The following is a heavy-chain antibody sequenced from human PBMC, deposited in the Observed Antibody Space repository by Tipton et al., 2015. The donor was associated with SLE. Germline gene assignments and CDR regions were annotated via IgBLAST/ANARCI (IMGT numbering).Heavy chain of an antibody. CDR3: ATARRLVIVAHYDY. Sequence: QSGPEVKKPGASVKVSCKVSGYTLTDLSMHWVRQAPGKGLEWMGGFDPEDDEMIYAQKFQGRVTMTEDTSTDTAYMELSSLTSEDTALYFCATARRLVIVAHYDYWGQGSLVTVSS. J-gene: IGHJ4*02. CDR2: FDPEDDEM. D-gene: IGHD5-12*01. V-gene: IGHV1-24*01. CDR1: GYTLTDLS.